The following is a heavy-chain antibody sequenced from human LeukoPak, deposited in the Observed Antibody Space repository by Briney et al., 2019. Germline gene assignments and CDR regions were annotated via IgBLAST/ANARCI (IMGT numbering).Heavy chain of an antibody. CDR2: ISGSGGST. V-gene: IGHV3-23*01. D-gene: IGHD2/OR15-2a*01. J-gene: IGHJ6*02. CDR1: GFTFSSYA. Sequence: PGGSLRLSCAASGFTFSSYAMSWVRQAPGKGLEWVSAISGSGGSTYYADPVKGRFTISRDNSKNTLYLQMNSLRAEDTAVYYCAKLVIEGKNGMDVWGQGTTVTVSS. CDR3: AKLVIEGKNGMDV.